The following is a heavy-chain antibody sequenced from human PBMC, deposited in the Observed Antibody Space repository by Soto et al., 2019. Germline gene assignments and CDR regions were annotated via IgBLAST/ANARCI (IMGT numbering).Heavy chain of an antibody. CDR1: GFTFDDYG. Sequence: GGSLRLSCAASGFTFDDYGMSWVRQAPGKGLEWVSGINWNGGSTGYADSVKGRFTISRDNAKNSLYLQMNSLRAEDTALYHCARDSSIYCSGGSCYSDYWGQGTLVTVSS. CDR3: ARDSSIYCSGGSCYSDY. V-gene: IGHV3-20*01. J-gene: IGHJ4*02. CDR2: INWNGGST. D-gene: IGHD2-15*01.